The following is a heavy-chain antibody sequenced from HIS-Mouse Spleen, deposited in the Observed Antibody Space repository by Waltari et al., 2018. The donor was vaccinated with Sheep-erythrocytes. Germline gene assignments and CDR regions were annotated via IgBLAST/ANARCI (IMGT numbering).Heavy chain of an antibody. CDR1: GGSISSSSYY. D-gene: IGHD3-9*01. CDR2: IYYSGST. Sequence: QLQLQESGPGLVKPSETLSLTCTVSGGSISSSSYYWGWIRQPPGKGLEWIGSIYYSGSTDYNPSLKSRVTIAVDTSKNQFSLKLSSVTASNTAVYYCARDFDDILTGYYRTHYFDYWGQGTLVTVSS. V-gene: IGHV4-39*07. J-gene: IGHJ4*02. CDR3: ARDFDDILTGYYRTHYFDY.